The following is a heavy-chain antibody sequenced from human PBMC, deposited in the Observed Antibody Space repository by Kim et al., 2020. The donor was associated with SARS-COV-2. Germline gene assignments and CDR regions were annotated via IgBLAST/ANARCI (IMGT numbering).Heavy chain of an antibody. V-gene: IGHV3-33*01. CDR2: IWYDGSNK. CDR3: ARAGPVAATLYYYYGMDV. CDR1: GFTFSSYG. Sequence: GGSLRLSCAASGFTFSSYGMHWVRQAPGKGLEWVAVIWYDGSNKYYADSVKGRFTISRDNSKNTLYLQMNSLRAEDTAVYYCARAGPVAATLYYYYGMDVWGQGTTVTVSS. D-gene: IGHD2-15*01. J-gene: IGHJ6*02.